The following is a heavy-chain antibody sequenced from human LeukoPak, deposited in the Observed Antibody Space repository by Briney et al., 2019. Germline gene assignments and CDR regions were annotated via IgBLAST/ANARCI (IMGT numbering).Heavy chain of an antibody. D-gene: IGHD6-13*01. Sequence: PVASVKVSCKASGYTFTGYYMHWVRQAPGQGLEWMGWINPNSGGTNYAQKFQGRVTMTRDTSISTAYMELSRLRSDDTAVYYCARAAGYSSSRIYYFDYWGQGTLVTVSS. CDR1: GYTFTGYY. CDR2: INPNSGGT. CDR3: ARAAGYSSSRIYYFDY. V-gene: IGHV1-2*02. J-gene: IGHJ4*02.